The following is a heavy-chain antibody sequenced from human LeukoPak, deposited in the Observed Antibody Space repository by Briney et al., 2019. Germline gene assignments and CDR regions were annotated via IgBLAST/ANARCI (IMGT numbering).Heavy chain of an antibody. J-gene: IGHJ4*02. V-gene: IGHV4-31*03. CDR3: ARVFDYYDSSGYYRYFDY. CDR2: IYYSGST. CDR1: GGSISSGGYY. D-gene: IGHD3-22*01. Sequence: PSETLSLTCTVSGGSISSGGYYWSWIRQHPGKGLEWTGYIYYSGSTYYNPSLKSRVTISVDTSKNQFSLKLSSVTAADTAVYYCARVFDYYDSSGYYRYFDYWGQGTLVTVSS.